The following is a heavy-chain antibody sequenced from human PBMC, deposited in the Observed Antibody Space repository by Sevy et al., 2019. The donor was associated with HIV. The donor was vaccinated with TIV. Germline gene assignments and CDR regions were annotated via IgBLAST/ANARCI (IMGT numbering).Heavy chain of an antibody. V-gene: IGHV1-2*02. D-gene: IGHD3-10*01. CDR3: ARDSELLWFGELMREVSHAFDI. Sequence: ASVKVSCKASGYTFTGYYMHWVRQAPGQGLEWMGWINPNSGGTNYAQKFQGRVTMTRDTSISTAYMGLSRRRSDDTAVYYCARDSELLWFGELMREVSHAFDIWGQGTMVTVSS. CDR2: INPNSGGT. J-gene: IGHJ3*02. CDR1: GYTFTGYY.